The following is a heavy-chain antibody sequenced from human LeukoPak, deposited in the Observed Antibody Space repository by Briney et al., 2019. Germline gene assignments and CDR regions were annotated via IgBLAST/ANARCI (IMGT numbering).Heavy chain of an antibody. J-gene: IGHJ4*02. CDR1: GFTFSSYG. D-gene: IGHD4-17*01. V-gene: IGHV3-33*06. CDR2: IWYDGSNK. Sequence: GRSLRLSCAASGFTFSSYGMHWVRQAPGKGLEWVAVIWYDGSNKYYADSVKGRFTISRDNSKNTLYLQMNSLRAEDTAVYYCAKGGYGDLSIDYWGQGTLVTVSS. CDR3: AKGGYGDLSIDY.